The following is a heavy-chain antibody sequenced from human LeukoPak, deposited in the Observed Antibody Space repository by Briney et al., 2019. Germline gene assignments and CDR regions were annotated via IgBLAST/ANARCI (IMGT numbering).Heavy chain of an antibody. CDR3: ARVGGGYYYYYGMDV. D-gene: IGHD3-16*01. CDR2: INSDGSYI. Sequence: GGSLRLSCAASGFSFSNYWMHWVCHIPGKGLVWVSHINSDGSYIKYADSVKGRFTISRDNAKKTLYLQMDSLRGEDTAVYFCARVGGGYYYYYGMDVWGQGTTVTVSS. J-gene: IGHJ6*02. V-gene: IGHV3-74*01. CDR1: GFSFSNYW.